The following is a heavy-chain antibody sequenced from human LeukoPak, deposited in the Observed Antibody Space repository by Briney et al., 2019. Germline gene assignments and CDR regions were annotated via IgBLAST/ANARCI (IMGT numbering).Heavy chain of an antibody. D-gene: IGHD3-9*01. Sequence: GGSLRLSCAASGFNFNAYSMNWVRQAPGEGLEWVASISSDSNLIAYSESVKGRFTVSRDNANNSMSLQMDSLRLDDTATYYCARGHGTKYFYVFYSMDVWGRGTTVTVSS. J-gene: IGHJ6*03. CDR1: GFNFNAYS. CDR2: ISSDSNLI. CDR3: ARGHGTKYFYVFYSMDV. V-gene: IGHV3-21*01.